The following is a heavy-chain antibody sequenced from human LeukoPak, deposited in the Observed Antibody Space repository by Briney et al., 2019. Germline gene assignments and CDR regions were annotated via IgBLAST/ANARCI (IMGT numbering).Heavy chain of an antibody. Sequence: PSETLSLTCAVYGGSFSGYYWSWIRQPPGKGLEWIGEIYHSGSTNYNPSLKSRVTISVDKSKNQFSLKLSSVTAADTAVYYCARSSGDYWGQGTLVTVSS. CDR3: ARSSGDY. CDR1: GGSFSGYY. CDR2: IYHSGST. J-gene: IGHJ4*02. V-gene: IGHV4-34*01.